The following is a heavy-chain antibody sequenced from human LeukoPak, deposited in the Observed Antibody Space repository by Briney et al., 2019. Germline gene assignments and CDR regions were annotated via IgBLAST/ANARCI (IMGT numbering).Heavy chain of an antibody. CDR3: ARGGGSHYDSSGYFEFDC. V-gene: IGHV1-2*02. Sequence: SVKVSCKASGYTFIGYYIHWVRQAPGQGLEWMGWINPNTGGTNYAQKFQGGVTLTKDTSISTAYMDLNRLTSDDTAVYYCARGGGSHYDSSGYFEFDCWGQGTLVTVSS. CDR2: INPNTGGT. J-gene: IGHJ4*02. CDR1: GYTFIGYY. D-gene: IGHD3-22*01.